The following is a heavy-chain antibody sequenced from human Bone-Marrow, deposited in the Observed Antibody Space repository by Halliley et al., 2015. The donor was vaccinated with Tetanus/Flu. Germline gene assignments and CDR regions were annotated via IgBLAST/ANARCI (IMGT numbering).Heavy chain of an antibody. Sequence: QLVQSGAEVKKPGESLRISRKGSGYSFTNYWVGWVRQMPGKGLEWMGLIYPGDSDTRYSPSFQGQVTISVDKSISTAYLQWSSLKASDTAMYYCARGGLVVNATNYFDHWGQGTLVTVSS. V-gene: IGHV5-51*01. CDR2: IYPGDSDT. J-gene: IGHJ4*02. CDR3: ARGGLVVNATNYFDH. D-gene: IGHD2-8*02. CDR1: GYSFTNYW.